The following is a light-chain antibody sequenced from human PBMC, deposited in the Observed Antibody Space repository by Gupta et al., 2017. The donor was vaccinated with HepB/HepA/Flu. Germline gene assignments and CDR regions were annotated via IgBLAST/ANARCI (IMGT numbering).Light chain of an antibody. CDR2: DVS. CDR3: SSYTSGSTLI. CDR1: SSDIGASDY. Sequence: QPALTQAAYDYGDPGQSIPIRGTGSSSDIGASDYVFWYQEHPGKIPKLMIYDVSNRPSGVSRRSAASKSGNTASLTISGHQADDEADYYCSSYTSGSTLIFGGGTKVTVL. J-gene: IGLJ2*01. V-gene: IGLV2-14*03.